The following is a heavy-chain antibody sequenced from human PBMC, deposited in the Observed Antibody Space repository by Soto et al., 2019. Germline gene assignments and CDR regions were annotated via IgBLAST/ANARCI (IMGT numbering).Heavy chain of an antibody. D-gene: IGHD3-16*02. Sequence: RQAPGQGLEWMGWINPNSGGTNYAQKFQGWVTMTRDTSISTAYMELSRLRSDDTAVYYCARGRRIMITFGGVIVMSYYGMDVWGQGTTVTVSS. CDR3: ARGRRIMITFGGVIVMSYYGMDV. V-gene: IGHV1-2*04. CDR2: INPNSGGT. J-gene: IGHJ6*02.